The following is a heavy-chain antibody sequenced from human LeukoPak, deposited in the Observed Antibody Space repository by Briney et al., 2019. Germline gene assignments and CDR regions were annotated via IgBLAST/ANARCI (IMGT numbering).Heavy chain of an antibody. Sequence: GGSLRLSCTASGFTFSSYAMSWVRQAPGKGLEWVTAISGSGGSTYYADSVKGRFTISRDNSKNTLYLQMNSLRAEDTAVYYCAKRQGSAIPTGWGQGTLVTVSS. V-gene: IGHV3-23*01. D-gene: IGHD5-18*01. CDR1: GFTFSSYA. J-gene: IGHJ4*02. CDR3: AKRQGSAIPTG. CDR2: ISGSGGST.